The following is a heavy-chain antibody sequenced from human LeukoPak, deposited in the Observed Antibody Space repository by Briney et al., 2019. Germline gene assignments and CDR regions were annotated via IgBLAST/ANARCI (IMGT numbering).Heavy chain of an antibody. CDR2: IKSKTDGGTA. V-gene: IGHV3-15*01. Sequence: GGSLRLSCAASGFIFSNAWMTWVRQAPGKGLEWVGRIKSKTDGGTAADAAPVKGRFTISRDDSKNTLFLQMNSLKTEDTAVYYCTTDGGIFITFGGLMDHDYWGQGTMVTVSS. CDR3: TTDGGIFITFGGLMDHDY. J-gene: IGHJ4*02. CDR1: GFIFSNAW. D-gene: IGHD3-16*01.